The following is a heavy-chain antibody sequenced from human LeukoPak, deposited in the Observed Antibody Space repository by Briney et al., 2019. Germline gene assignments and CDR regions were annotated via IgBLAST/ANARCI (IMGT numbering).Heavy chain of an antibody. D-gene: IGHD3-22*01. CDR2: IIPILGIA. J-gene: IGHJ3*02. V-gene: IGHV1-69*04. CDR3: ARALVIVEDAFDI. CDR1: GGTFSSYA. Sequence: GASVKVSCKASGGTFSSYAISWVRQAPGQGLEWMGRIIPILGIANYAQKFQGRVTITADKSTSTAYMELSSLRSEDTAVYYCARALVIVEDAFDIWGQGTMVTVSS.